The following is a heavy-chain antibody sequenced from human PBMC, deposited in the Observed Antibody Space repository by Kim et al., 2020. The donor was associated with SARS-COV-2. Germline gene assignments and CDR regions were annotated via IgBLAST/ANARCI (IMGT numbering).Heavy chain of an antibody. CDR2: HSGST. CDR3: ARGPFDY. J-gene: IGHJ4*02. Sequence: HSGSTNSNPSLKSRVTISVVSSKNQFSLKLSSVTAADTAVYSCARGPFDYWGQGTLVTVSS. V-gene: IGHV4-34*01.